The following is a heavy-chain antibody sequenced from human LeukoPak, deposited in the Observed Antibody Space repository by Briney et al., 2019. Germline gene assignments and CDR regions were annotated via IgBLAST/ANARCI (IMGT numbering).Heavy chain of an antibody. CDR3: ARLPTDLLAFDY. V-gene: IGHV4-31*03. D-gene: IGHD2-8*02. Sequence: SETLSLTCTVSGGSISSGGYYWSWIRQHPGKGLEWIGYIYYSGSTYYNPSLKSRVTVSVDTSKTQFSLKLSSVTAADTAVYYCARLPTDLLAFDYWGQGTLVTVSS. CDR1: GGSISSGGYY. J-gene: IGHJ4*02. CDR2: IYYSGST.